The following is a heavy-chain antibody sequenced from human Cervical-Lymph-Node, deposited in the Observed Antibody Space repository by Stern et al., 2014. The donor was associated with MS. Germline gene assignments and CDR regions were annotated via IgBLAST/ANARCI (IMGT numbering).Heavy chain of an antibody. Sequence: QDQLVQSGAEVKKPGASVKVSCKTSGYTFSGYYMHWVRQAPGQGLEWMAWINPRSGGTNSAQNFEVRVTLTTDTSISTAYMELTWLTSDDTAVYYCARARDSGNIDYWGQGTLVSVSS. CDR1: GYTFSGYY. CDR3: ARARDSGNIDY. V-gene: IGHV1-2*02. CDR2: INPRSGGT. J-gene: IGHJ4*02. D-gene: IGHD6-19*01.